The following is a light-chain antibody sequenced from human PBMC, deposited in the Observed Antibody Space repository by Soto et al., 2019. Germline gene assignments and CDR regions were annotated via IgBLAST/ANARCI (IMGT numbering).Light chain of an antibody. Sequence: IQMTQSASSLSASVGDRVTFTCRASQSISTYLNWYEQKPGKAPKTLIYAASTLQSGVPSRFRGSASGTEFTLTVTSLKPEDSATYYCQQSYRGLTFGQGTRLEIK. CDR3: QQSYRGLT. CDR2: AAS. V-gene: IGKV1-39*01. J-gene: IGKJ5*01. CDR1: QSISTY.